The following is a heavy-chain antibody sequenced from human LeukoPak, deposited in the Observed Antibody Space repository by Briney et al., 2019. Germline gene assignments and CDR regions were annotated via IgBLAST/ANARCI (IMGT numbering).Heavy chain of an antibody. Sequence: PGASVKVSCKASGYTFTGYYVHWVRQAPGQGLEWMGWLNPNTGGTIYAQRLQGRVTMTGDSSINTAYMELSSLRSDDTAIYYCARHLHFDFWGQGTLVAVSS. CDR2: LNPNTGGT. V-gene: IGHV1-2*02. CDR1: GYTFTGYY. D-gene: IGHD3-3*02. J-gene: IGHJ4*02. CDR3: ARHLHFDF.